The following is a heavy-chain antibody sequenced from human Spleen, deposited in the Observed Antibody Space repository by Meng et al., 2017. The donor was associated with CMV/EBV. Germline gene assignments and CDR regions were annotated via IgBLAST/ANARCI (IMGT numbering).Heavy chain of an antibody. D-gene: IGHD6-19*01. Sequence: GESLKISCAASGFTFSTYPMHWVRQAPGKGLEYVSGISSSGGATYYADSLKGRFTISRDNSKITVDLQMNSLTAEDTAVYYCAKTRGGSGWYFDHWGQGTLVTVSS. V-gene: IGHV3-64*02. CDR3: AKTRGGSGWYFDH. CDR2: ISSSGGAT. J-gene: IGHJ4*02. CDR1: GFTFSTYP.